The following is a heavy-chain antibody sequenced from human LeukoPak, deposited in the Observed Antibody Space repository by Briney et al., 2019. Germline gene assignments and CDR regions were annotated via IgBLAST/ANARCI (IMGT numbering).Heavy chain of an antibody. CDR3: ARMETQWFGELFAVRWFDP. V-gene: IGHV1-8*01. D-gene: IGHD3-10*01. Sequence: GASVKVSCKASGYTFTSYDINWVRQATGQGLGWMGWMNPNSGNTGYAQKFQGRVTMTRNTSISTAYMELSSLRSEDTAVYYCARMETQWFGELFAVRWFDPWGQGTLVTVSS. J-gene: IGHJ5*02. CDR1: GYTFTSYD. CDR2: MNPNSGNT.